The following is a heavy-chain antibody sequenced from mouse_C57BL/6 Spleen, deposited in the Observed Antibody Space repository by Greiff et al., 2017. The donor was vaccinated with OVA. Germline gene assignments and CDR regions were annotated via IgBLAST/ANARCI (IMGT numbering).Heavy chain of an antibody. V-gene: IGHV1-55*01. J-gene: IGHJ1*03. CDR2: IYPGSGST. Sequence: QVQLQQPGAELVKPGASVKMSCKASGYTFTSYGITWVKQRPGQGLEWIGDIYPGSGSTNYNEKFKSKATLTVDTSSSTAYMQLSSLTSEDSAVYYWARVDYYGSSYWYFDVWGTGTTVTVSS. CDR1: GYTFTSYG. CDR3: ARVDYYGSSYWYFDV. D-gene: IGHD1-1*01.